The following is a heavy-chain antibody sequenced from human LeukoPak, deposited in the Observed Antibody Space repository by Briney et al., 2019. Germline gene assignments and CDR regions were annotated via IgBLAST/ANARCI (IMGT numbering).Heavy chain of an antibody. CDR1: GFPFSSHG. J-gene: IGHJ4*02. CDR2: ISPGGGPT. V-gene: IGHV3-23*01. Sequence: GGTLRLSCAGSGFPFSSHGMNWVRQAPGKGLEWFSGISPGGGPTYYADSVKGRFTISRDDSKNTLYLQMKNLRAEDTAVYYCAKDGAWLRFDDWGQGILVTVSS. D-gene: IGHD5-12*01. CDR3: AKDGAWLRFDD.